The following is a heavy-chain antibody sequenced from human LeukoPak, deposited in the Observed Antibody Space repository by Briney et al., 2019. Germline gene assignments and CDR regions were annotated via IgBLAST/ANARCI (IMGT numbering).Heavy chain of an antibody. Sequence: SESLSLTCTVSGGSISSSTYSWGWIRQPPGKGLEWIGSISYSGSTYYNPSLKSRVTISIDTSKKQFSLKLNAITASDTAVYYCAKTTNWSLDHWGQGTLFTDSP. J-gene: IGHJ4*02. V-gene: IGHV4-39*01. D-gene: IGHD7-27*01. CDR2: ISYSGST. CDR3: AKTTNWSLDH. CDR1: GGSISSSTYS.